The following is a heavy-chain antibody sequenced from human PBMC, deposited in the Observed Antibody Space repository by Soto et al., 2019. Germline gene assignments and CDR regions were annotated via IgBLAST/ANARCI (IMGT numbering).Heavy chain of an antibody. CDR2: IIQDGTT. V-gene: IGHV3-23*01. Sequence: GGSLRLSCAASGFSFGTYTFSWVRQAPGKGPEWGSGIIQDGTTHYADSVWGRFTISRDNSKNTVYLQMFSLRGEDTGVYYCAKDIEYYDSSGYYTSFAYWGQGTLVTVSS. CDR1: GFSFGTYT. J-gene: IGHJ4*02. CDR3: AKDIEYYDSSGYYTSFAY. D-gene: IGHD3-22*01.